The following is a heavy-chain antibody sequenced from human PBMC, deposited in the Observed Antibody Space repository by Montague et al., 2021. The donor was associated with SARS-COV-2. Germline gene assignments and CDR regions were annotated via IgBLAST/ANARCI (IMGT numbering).Heavy chain of an antibody. D-gene: IGHD3-10*01. J-gene: IGHJ6*02. V-gene: IGHV4-34*01. Sequence: SETLSLTCAVYGGSFSNFYWSWIRQPPGKGLEWIGVINHSANTKYNPSLKSPVTISIDTSKNQFSLKMTSVTAADTATYYCASGIYPSGSYYNRYYYGLNIWGPGTTVIVSS. CDR3: ASGIYPSGSYYNRYYYGLNI. CDR2: INHSANT. CDR1: GGSFSNFY.